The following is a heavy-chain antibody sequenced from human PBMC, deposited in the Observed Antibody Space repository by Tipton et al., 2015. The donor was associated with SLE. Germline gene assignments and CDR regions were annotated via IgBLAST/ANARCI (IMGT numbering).Heavy chain of an antibody. D-gene: IGHD5-12*01. Sequence: TLSLTCSVSDGSITSYYWSWIRQPPGKELEWIGHIYYTGTTYYNPSLKSRLTLSMDTSKNQFSLRVSSVTAADTAVYYCARRHYSGPFDSWGQGTLVTVSS. J-gene: IGHJ4*02. CDR2: IYYTGTT. V-gene: IGHV4-59*08. CDR3: ARRHYSGPFDS. CDR1: DGSITSYY.